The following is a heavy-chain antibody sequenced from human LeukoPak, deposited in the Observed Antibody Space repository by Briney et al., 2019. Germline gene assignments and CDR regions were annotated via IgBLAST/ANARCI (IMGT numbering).Heavy chain of an antibody. V-gene: IGHV3-21*01. CDR3: ARENSDTAMVTQYDY. J-gene: IGHJ4*02. D-gene: IGHD5-18*01. CDR1: GFTFTTYN. CDR2: ICSGITYI. Sequence: GGSLRLSCAASGFTFTTYNMRWVREALGGGLEWVSSICSGITYIYYADSVKGRFTISRDNAKNSLYLQMNSLRAEDTAVYYCARENSDTAMVTQYDYWGQGTLVTVSS.